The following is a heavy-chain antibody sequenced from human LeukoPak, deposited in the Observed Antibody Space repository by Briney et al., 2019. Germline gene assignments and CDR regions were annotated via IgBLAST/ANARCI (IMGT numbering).Heavy chain of an antibody. CDR2: IYYSGST. D-gene: IGHD5-12*01. V-gene: IGHV4-59*01. Sequence: TSETLSLTCTVSGGSISSYYWSWIRLPPGKGLEWIGYIYYSGSTNYNPSLKSRVTISVDTSENQFSLKLSSVTAADTAVYYCARDGTSGYDLGAFDYWGQGTLVTVSS. CDR1: GGSISSYY. J-gene: IGHJ4*02. CDR3: ARDGTSGYDLGAFDY.